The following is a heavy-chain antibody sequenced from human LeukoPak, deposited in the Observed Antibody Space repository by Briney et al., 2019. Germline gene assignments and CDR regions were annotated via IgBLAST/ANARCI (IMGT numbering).Heavy chain of an antibody. CDR3: AKDPRRYSRTGGYFDY. D-gene: IGHD6-13*01. CDR2: IYHSGST. V-gene: IGHV4-4*02. CDR1: GGSISSSNW. Sequence: PSETLSLTCAVSGGSISSSNWWSWVRQPPGKGLEWIGEIYHSGSTNYNPSLKSRVTISVDKSKNQFSLKLSSVTAADTAVYYCAKDPRRYSRTGGYFDYWGQGTLVTVSS. J-gene: IGHJ4*02.